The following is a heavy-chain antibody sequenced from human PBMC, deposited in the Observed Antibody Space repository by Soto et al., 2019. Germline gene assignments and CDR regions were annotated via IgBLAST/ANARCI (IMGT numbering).Heavy chain of an antibody. D-gene: IGHD2-2*01. CDR1: GDSITTYY. CDR3: ACQYEVPAARFDY. J-gene: IGHJ4*02. V-gene: IGHV4-59*03. CDR2: IYNRGNT. Sequence: QVQLQESGPGLVKPSETLSLTCIVSGDSITTYYGSWIRQPPGKGLEWIGYIYNRGNTHYNPSLESLVTILLVTSKNQLSLHLRSVTDADTAVYYWACQYEVPAARFDYWGQGTLVNVSS.